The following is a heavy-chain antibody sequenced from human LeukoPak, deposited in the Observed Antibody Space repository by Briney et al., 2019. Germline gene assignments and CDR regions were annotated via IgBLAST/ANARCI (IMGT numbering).Heavy chain of an antibody. Sequence: PSETLSLTCTVYGGSFSDYHWSWIRQPPGKGLEWIGEISHSGSTNYKPSLMGRVTMSVDTSKNQFSLKLSSVSAADTAVYYCARARGPTVLYSFDYWGQGALVTVSS. CDR2: ISHSGST. J-gene: IGHJ4*02. CDR3: ARARGPTVLYSFDY. CDR1: GGSFSDYH. V-gene: IGHV4-34*01. D-gene: IGHD4-11*01.